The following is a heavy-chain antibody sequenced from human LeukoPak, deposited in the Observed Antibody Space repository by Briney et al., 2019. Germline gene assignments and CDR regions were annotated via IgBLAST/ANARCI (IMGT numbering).Heavy chain of an antibody. CDR3: AVYYYDSSGYYTLFDY. V-gene: IGHV4-39*01. J-gene: IGHJ4*02. Sequence: PSETLSLTCTVSGGSISSSSYYWGWIRQPPGKGLEWIGSIYYSGTTYYNPSLKSRVTISVDTSKNQFSLNLSSVTAADTAVYYCAVYYYDSSGYYTLFDYWGQGILVIVSS. D-gene: IGHD3-22*01. CDR2: IYYSGTT. CDR1: GGSISSSSYY.